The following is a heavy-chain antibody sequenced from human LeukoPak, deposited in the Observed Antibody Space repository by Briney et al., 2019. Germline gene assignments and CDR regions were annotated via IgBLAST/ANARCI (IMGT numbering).Heavy chain of an antibody. V-gene: IGHV3-30*03. CDR3: ARTLIEYSVSSCYFDY. J-gene: IGHJ4*02. CDR2: ISYDGSNK. D-gene: IGHD6-6*01. CDR1: GFTFSTYI. Sequence: PGGSLRLSCAASGFTFSTYIMNWVRQTPGKGLEWVAVISYDGSNKKYADSVKGRFTISRDNSKNTLYLQMNSLRAEDTAVYYCARTLIEYSVSSCYFDYWGQGTLVTVSS.